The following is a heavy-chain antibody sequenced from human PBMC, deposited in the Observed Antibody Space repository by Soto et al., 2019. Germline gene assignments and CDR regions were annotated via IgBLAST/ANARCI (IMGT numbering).Heavy chain of an antibody. D-gene: IGHD3-10*01. CDR1: GGSFSDYD. CDR2: VSQSARI. J-gene: IGHJ3*01. V-gene: IGHV4-34*01. CDR3: AGYSSSFVGFEV. Sequence: QVQLQQWGAGLLKPSETLSLNCGVLGGSFSDYDWTCVRQSTLRGLDWIGEVSQSARITYNPSLKSRFTISGDTAKNQFSLRLTSVTAADTAVYFCAGYSSSFVGFEVWGHGTEVTVSS.